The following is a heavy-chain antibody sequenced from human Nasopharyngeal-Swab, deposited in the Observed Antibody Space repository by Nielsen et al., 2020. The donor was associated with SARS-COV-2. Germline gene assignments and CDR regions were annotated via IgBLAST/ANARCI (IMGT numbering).Heavy chain of an antibody. V-gene: IGHV1-18*01. CDR3: ARDIEEWLVVPSLSFDY. J-gene: IGHJ4*02. CDR2: ISVYNADT. CDR1: GYTFTNHG. Sequence: ASVKVPCKASGYTFTNHGINWVRQAPGQGLEWMGWISVYNADTNYAQKLQGRVSMTTDTSTSTAYMELRSLRSDDTAVYYCARDIEEWLVVPSLSFDYWGQGTLVTVSS. D-gene: IGHD3-3*01.